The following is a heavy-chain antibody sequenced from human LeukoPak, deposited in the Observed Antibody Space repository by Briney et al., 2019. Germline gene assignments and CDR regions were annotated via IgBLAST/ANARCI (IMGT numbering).Heavy chain of an antibody. J-gene: IGHJ3*02. V-gene: IGHV4-59*01. CDR2: IYYSGST. CDR3: ARMISSGWRRGDAFDI. Sequence: PSETLSLTCTVSGGSISSYYWSWIRQPPGKGLEWIGYIYYSGSTNYNPSLKSRVTISVDTSKNQFSLKLRSVTAADTAVYYCARMISSGWRRGDAFDIWGQGTMVTVSS. CDR1: GGSISSYY. D-gene: IGHD6-19*01.